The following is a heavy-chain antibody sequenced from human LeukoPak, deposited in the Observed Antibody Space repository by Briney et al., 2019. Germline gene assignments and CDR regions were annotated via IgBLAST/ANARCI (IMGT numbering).Heavy chain of an antibody. D-gene: IGHD3-10*01. V-gene: IGHV4-61*02. CDR1: RASISSGNYY. J-gene: IGHJ6*03. Sequence: SETLSLTCTVPRASISSGNYYWNWIRQPAGKGLEWIGRVHTSGSTDYNPCLKSRLTISLDMSKNQFSLKLSSVTAADTAVYYCARGIRVRGVNYMDVWGKGTTVTISS. CDR3: ARGIRVRGVNYMDV. CDR2: VHTSGST.